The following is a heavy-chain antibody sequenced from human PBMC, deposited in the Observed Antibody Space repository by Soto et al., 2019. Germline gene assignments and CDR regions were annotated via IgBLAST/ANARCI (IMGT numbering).Heavy chain of an antibody. CDR2: IYSGGSI. J-gene: IGHJ4*02. V-gene: IGHV4-30-4*01. Sequence: QVQLQESGPGLVKPSQTLSLTCIVSGGSISNVNDCWSWIRQRPDKGLEWIGHIYSGGSIYNNPFLTSRVTITVDTSKNQFSLKLRSVSAAATAVYYCARGPAGDTVDYWGQGTLVTVSS. CDR1: GGSISNVNDC. D-gene: IGHD7-27*01. CDR3: ARGPAGDTVDY.